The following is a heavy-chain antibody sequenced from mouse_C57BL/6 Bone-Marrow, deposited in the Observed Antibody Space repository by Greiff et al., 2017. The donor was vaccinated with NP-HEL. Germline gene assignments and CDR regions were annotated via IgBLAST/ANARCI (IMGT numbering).Heavy chain of an antibody. Sequence: VQLQQPGAELVKPGASVKLSCKASGYTFTSYWMQWVKQRPGQGLEWIGEIDPSDSYTNYNQKFKGKATLTVDTSSSTAYMQLSSLTSEDSAVYYCARWGYYGTRDYAMDYWGQGTSVTVSS. CDR1: GYTFTSYW. CDR2: IDPSDSYT. D-gene: IGHD1-1*01. CDR3: ARWGYYGTRDYAMDY. J-gene: IGHJ4*01. V-gene: IGHV1-50*01.